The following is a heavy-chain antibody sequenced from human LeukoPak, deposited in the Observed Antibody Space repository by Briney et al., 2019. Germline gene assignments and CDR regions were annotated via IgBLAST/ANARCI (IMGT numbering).Heavy chain of an antibody. CDR3: AKDINRGFDY. J-gene: IGHJ4*02. CDR1: GFTFDDYT. Sequence: PGGSLRLSCAASGFTFDDYTMHWVRQAPGKGLEWVSLISWDGGSTYYADSVKGRFTISRDNSKNSLYLQMNSLRTEDTALYYCAKDINRGFDYWGQGTLVTVSS. CDR2: ISWDGGST. V-gene: IGHV3-43*01.